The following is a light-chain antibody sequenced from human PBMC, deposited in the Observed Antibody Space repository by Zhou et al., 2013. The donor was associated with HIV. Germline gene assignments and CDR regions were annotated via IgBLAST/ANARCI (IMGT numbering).Light chain of an antibody. V-gene: IGLV2-14*01. CDR2: DVS. J-gene: IGLJ2*01. CDR3: SSYTSSSTLVV. Sequence: QSALTQPASVSGSPGQSIAISCTGTSSDVGSYKRVSWYQQSPGTGPKVMIYDVSKRPSGVSNRFSGSKSGNTASLTISGLQAEDEADYYCSSYTSSSTLVVFGGGTKLTVL. CDR1: SSDVGSYKR.